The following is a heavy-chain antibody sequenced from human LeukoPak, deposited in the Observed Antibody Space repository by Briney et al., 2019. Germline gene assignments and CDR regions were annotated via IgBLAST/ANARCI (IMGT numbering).Heavy chain of an antibody. J-gene: IGHJ3*02. Sequence: SETLSLTCTVSGGSISSYYWSWIRQPPGKGLVWIGYIYYSGSTNYNPSLKSRVTISVDTSKNQFSLKLSSVTAADTAVYYCARKVCVVPAPNDAFDIWGQGTMVTVSS. CDR1: GGSISSYY. CDR3: ARKVCVVPAPNDAFDI. CDR2: IYYSGST. D-gene: IGHD2-2*01. V-gene: IGHV4-59*01.